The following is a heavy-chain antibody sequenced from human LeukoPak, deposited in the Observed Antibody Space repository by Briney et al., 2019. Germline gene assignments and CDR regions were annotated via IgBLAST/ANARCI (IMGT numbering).Heavy chain of an antibody. Sequence: GGSLRLSCAASGFTFSSYAMSWVRQAPGKGLEWVSAISGSGGSTYYADSVKGRFTISRDNSKNTLYLQMNSLRAEDTAVYYGAKGRGVFPYYGMDVWGQGTTVTVSS. D-gene: IGHD3-10*02. CDR1: GFTFSSYA. J-gene: IGHJ6*02. V-gene: IGHV3-23*01. CDR3: AKGRGVFPYYGMDV. CDR2: ISGSGGST.